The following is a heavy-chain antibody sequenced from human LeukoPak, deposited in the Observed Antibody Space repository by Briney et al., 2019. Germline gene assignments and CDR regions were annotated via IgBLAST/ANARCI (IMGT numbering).Heavy chain of an antibody. Sequence: GGSLRLSCIASGFTFSTYTMAWVRQAQGGGLEWVSAIGGDGGGTFYADSVKGRFAISRDNSKSTLYLQMNSLGAEDTAVYYCLKDFGRNLGGPGYWGRGTLVTVSA. CDR2: IGGDGGGT. CDR1: GFTFSTYT. D-gene: IGHD3-10*01. V-gene: IGHV3-23*01. CDR3: LKDFGRNLGGPGY. J-gene: IGHJ4*02.